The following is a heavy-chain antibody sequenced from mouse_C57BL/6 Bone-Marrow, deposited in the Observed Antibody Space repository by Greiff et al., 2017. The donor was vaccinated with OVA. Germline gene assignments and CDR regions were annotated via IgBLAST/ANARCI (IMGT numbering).Heavy chain of an antibody. D-gene: IGHD1-2*01. CDR1: GYAFSSYW. J-gene: IGHJ2*01. CDR2: IYPGDGDT. Sequence: LQESGAELVKPGASVKISCKASGYAFSSYWMNWVKQRPGKGLEWIGQIYPGDGDTNYNGKFKGKATLTADKSSSTAYMQLSSLTSEDSAVYFCARSEGDWGNGCDYWGQGTTLTVSS. V-gene: IGHV1-80*01. CDR3: ARSEGDWGNGCDY.